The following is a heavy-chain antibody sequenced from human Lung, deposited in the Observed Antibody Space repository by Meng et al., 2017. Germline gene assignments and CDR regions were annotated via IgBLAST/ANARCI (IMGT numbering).Heavy chain of an antibody. D-gene: IGHD4-11*01. CDR1: GGSFSVYN. V-gene: IGHV4-34*01. Sequence: QVQLRRRAAGLLKPSETLSLPAVVPGGSFSVYNWGWSRQPPGKGLEWIGEINHSGSTNYNPSLESRATISVDTSQNNLSLKLSSVTAADSAVYYCARGPTTMAHDFDYWGQGTLVTVSS. CDR2: INHSGST. CDR3: ARGPTTMAHDFDY. J-gene: IGHJ4*02.